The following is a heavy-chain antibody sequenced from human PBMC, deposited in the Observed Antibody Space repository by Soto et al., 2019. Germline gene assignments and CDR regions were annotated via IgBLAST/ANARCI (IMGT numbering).Heavy chain of an antibody. CDR1: GFTFSDYY. J-gene: IGHJ6*02. CDR2: ISSSSSYT. V-gene: IGHV3-11*05. Sequence: QVQLVESGGGLVKPGGSLRLSCAASGFTFSDYYMSWIRQAPGKGLEWVSYISSSSSYTNYADSVKGRFTISRDNAKNSLYLLMNSLRAEDTAVYYCASSASSPHDYGMDVWGQGTTVTVSS. CDR3: ASSASSPHDYGMDV. D-gene: IGHD6-13*01.